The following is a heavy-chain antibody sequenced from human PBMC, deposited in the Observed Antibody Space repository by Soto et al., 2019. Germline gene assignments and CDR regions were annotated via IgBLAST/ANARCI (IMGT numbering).Heavy chain of an antibody. D-gene: IGHD2-15*01. CDR2: ISGSGGST. Sequence: EVQLLESGGGLVQPGGSLRLSCAASGFTFSSYAMSWVRQAPGKGLEWVSAISGSGGSTYYADSVKGRFTISRDNSKNTLDLQMNSLRDEDTAVYYCAKLNIVVVVAATHAFHIWGQGTMVTVSS. J-gene: IGHJ3*02. CDR3: AKLNIVVVVAATHAFHI. V-gene: IGHV3-23*01. CDR1: GFTFSSYA.